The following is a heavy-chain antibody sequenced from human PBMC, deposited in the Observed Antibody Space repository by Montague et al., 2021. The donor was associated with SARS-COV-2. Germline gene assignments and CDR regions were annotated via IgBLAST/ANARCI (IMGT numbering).Heavy chain of an antibody. J-gene: IGHJ5*02. D-gene: IGHD1-1*01. CDR2: IYYIGTT. V-gene: IGHV4-39*01. Sequence: SETLSLTCSVSGGSISSRSHYWGWIRQPPGKGLECVGSIYYIGTTFYNPSLKSRLAISIGTSKNQFSLKVTSVTAADTGVYYCARGATTGPGIWFDPWGQGTLVTVSS. CDR3: ARGATTGPGIWFDP. CDR1: GGSISSRSHY.